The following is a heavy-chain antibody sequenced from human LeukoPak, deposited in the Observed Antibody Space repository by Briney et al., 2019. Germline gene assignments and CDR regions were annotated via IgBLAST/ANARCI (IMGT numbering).Heavy chain of an antibody. D-gene: IGHD3-9*01. CDR3: ARGGYYDILTGYETVDAFDI. V-gene: IGHV1-18*01. Sequence: ASVKVSCKASGYTYTRYAITWVRQAPGQGPEWMGRISAYNGNTNYAQKLQGRVTMTTDTSTSTAYMELRSLRSDDTAVYYCARGGYYDILTGYETVDAFDIWGQGTMVTASS. CDR2: ISAYNGNT. CDR1: GYTYTRYA. J-gene: IGHJ3*02.